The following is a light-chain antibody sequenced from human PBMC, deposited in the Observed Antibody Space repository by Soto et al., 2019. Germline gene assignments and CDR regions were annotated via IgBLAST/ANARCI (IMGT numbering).Light chain of an antibody. CDR1: QTGNNN. CDR3: QQSNNSHQP. V-gene: IGKV3-15*01. CDR2: GAS. Sequence: EIGRTQSPATLSVSPGEGGTRSCRASQTGNNNVAWYQLKDCQVPRLLIYGASTRATDIPARFSGSGSGTALTLTIIRLQSEDFEQDHCQQSNNSHQPLGQAT. J-gene: IGKJ1*01.